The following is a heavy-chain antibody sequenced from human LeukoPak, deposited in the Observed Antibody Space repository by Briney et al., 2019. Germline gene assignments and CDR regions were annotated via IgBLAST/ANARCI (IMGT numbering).Heavy chain of an antibody. CDR3: TTGTRGD. V-gene: IGHV3-15*04. CDR1: GLTVTNAW. J-gene: IGHJ4*02. Sequence: GGSLRLSCAASGLTVTNAWMNWVRQAPGKGLEWVGRIASKTDGGTTDYAAPVKGRFTISRDDSKNTLFLQMNSLKTEDTAVYYCTTGTRGDCGKGTLVTVSS. D-gene: IGHD2-2*01. CDR2: IASKTDGGTT.